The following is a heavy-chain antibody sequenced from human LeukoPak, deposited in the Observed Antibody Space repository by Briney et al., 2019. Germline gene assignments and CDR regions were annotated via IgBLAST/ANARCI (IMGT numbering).Heavy chain of an antibody. CDR1: GYTFTSYD. V-gene: IGHV1-8*03. CDR2: MNPNSGNT. CDR3: ARGTRGSGSYYRLSAPFDI. D-gene: IGHD3-10*01. J-gene: IGHJ3*02. Sequence: GASVKVSCKASGYTFTSYDINWVRQATGQGLEWMGWMNPNSGNTGYAQKFQGRVTITRNTSISTAYMELSSLRSEDTAVYYCARGTRGSGSYYRLSAPFDIWGQGTMVTVSS.